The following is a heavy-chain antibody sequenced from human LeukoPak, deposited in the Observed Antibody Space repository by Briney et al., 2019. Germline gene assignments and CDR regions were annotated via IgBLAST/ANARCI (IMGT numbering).Heavy chain of an antibody. CDR1: GYPYNRYN. CDR3: ARGYSYGYGPFDY. J-gene: IGHJ4*02. Sequence: GGSQTLSCAGSGYPYNRYNMNWVPQATGEGLEGVSYISSSSSTIHYADSVKGRFTISRDNARNSLYLQVNSLRDEDTAVYYCARGYSYGYGPFDYWGQGTLVTVSS. D-gene: IGHD5-18*01. CDR2: ISSSSSTI. V-gene: IGHV3-48*02.